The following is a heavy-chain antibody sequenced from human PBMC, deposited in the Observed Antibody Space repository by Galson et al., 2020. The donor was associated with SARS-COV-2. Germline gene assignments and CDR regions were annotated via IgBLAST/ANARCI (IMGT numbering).Heavy chain of an antibody. CDR1: GGSISSGDYY. V-gene: IGHV4-30-4*01. Sequence: ETSETLSLTCTVSGGSISSGDYYWSWIRQPPGKGLEWIGYIYYSGSTYYNPSLKSRVTISVDTSKNQFSLKLSSVTAADTAVYYCARGRVVVAAYPGWCDPWGQGTLVTVSS. D-gene: IGHD2-15*01. J-gene: IGHJ5*02. CDR3: ARGRVVVAAYPGWCDP. CDR2: IYYSGST.